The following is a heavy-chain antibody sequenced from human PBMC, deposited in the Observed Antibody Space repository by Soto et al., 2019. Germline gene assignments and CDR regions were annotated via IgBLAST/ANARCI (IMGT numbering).Heavy chain of an antibody. CDR1: AGSISAGYY. CDR2: ISYSGST. Sequence: ASETLSLTCTVSAGSISAGYYWSWIRQHPGKGLEWIGSISYSGSTSYNPSLKSRLTISVDRSKSQFSLNLSSVTAADTAVYYCARRDRSGYSYWLDTWGQGTQVTVSS. V-gene: IGHV4-31*03. J-gene: IGHJ5*02. CDR3: ARRDRSGYSYWLDT. D-gene: IGHD3-22*01.